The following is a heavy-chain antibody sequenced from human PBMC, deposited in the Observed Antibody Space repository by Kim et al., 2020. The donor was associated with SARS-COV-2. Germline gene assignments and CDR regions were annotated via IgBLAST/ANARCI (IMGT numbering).Heavy chain of an antibody. Sequence: GGSLRLSCAASGFTFSSYSMNWVRQAPGKGLEWVSSISSSSSYIYYADSVKGRFTISRDNAKNSLYLQMNSLRAEDTAVYYCARDRYGLIYSGYEPLDYWGQGTLVTVSS. CDR3: ARDRYGLIYSGYEPLDY. CDR1: GFTFSSYS. D-gene: IGHD5-12*01. CDR2: ISSSSSYI. V-gene: IGHV3-21*01. J-gene: IGHJ4*02.